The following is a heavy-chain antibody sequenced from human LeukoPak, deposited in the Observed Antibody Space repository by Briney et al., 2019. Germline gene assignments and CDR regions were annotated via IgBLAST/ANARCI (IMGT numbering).Heavy chain of an antibody. V-gene: IGHV1-46*01. CDR3: ARQRQPLYSSSYNWFDP. CDR2: INPSGGST. J-gene: IGHJ5*02. CDR1: GYIFTSYF. Sequence: ASVKVSCKASGYIFTSYFMHWVRQAPGQGLEWMGLINPSGGSTRYAQKLQGRVTMTTDTSTSTAYMELRSLRSDDTAVYYCARQRQPLYSSSYNWFDPWGQGTLVTVSS. D-gene: IGHD6-13*01.